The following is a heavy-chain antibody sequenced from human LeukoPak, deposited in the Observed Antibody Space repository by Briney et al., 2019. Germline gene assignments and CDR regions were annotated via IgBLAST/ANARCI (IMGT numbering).Heavy chain of an antibody. CDR2: IYSGGST. V-gene: IGHV3-53*01. J-gene: IGHJ4*02. CDR3: ARSGRDYYDSSGYYYYFDY. CDR1: GFTVSSNY. D-gene: IGHD3-22*01. Sequence: GGSLRLSCAASGFTVSSNYMSCVREAPGEGREWVSVIYSGGSTYYADSVKGRFTISRDNSKNTLYLQMNSLRSEDTAVYYCARSGRDYYDSSGYYYYFDYWGQGTLVTVSS.